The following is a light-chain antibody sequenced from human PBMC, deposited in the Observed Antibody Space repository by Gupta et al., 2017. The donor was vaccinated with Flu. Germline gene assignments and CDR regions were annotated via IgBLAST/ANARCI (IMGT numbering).Light chain of an antibody. CDR3: SSYTSSSTLVV. CDR1: SSDVGGYNY. Sequence: SPLTQPASVSGSPGQSITISCTGTSSDVGGYNYISGYQQHSGKAPKLMIYEVSNRPSGVSNRFSGSKSGNTASLTISGLQAEDEADYYCSSYTSSSTLVVFGGGTKLTVL. V-gene: IGLV2-14*01. CDR2: EVS. J-gene: IGLJ2*01.